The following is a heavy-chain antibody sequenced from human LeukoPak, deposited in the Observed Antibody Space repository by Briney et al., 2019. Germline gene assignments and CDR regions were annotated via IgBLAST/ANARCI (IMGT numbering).Heavy chain of an antibody. Sequence: PGGSLRLSCAASGFTFSSYAMSWVRQAPGKGLEWVSTISGSGGSTYYADSVKGRFTISRDNSKNTLYLQMNSLRAEETAVYYCAKDVGDIVVVPAANFDYWGQGTLVTVSS. CDR2: ISGSGGST. CDR1: GFTFSSYA. J-gene: IGHJ4*02. CDR3: AKDVGDIVVVPAANFDY. D-gene: IGHD2-2*01. V-gene: IGHV3-23*01.